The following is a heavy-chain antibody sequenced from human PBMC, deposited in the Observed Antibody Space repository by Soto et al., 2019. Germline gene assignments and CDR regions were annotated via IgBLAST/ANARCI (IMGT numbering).Heavy chain of an antibody. CDR1: GYSFTTYG. CDR3: AREGPAPYYYYGMDV. Sequence: QFQLVQSGGEVKKPGASVKVSCKTSGYSFTTYGISLVRQAPGQGLAWMGWISAYNCNTNYAQKLQGRVTMTTDTSTSTAYMELRSLRSDDTAVYYCAREGPAPYYYYGMDVWGQWSTGTLSS. J-gene: IGHJ6*02. V-gene: IGHV1-18*01. CDR2: ISAYNCNT.